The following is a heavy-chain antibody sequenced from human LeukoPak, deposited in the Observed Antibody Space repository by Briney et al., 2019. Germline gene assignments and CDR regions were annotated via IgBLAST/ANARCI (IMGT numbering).Heavy chain of an antibody. CDR3: TNKNYYDSSGYTGDAFDI. D-gene: IGHD3-22*01. V-gene: IGHV3-23*01. CDR1: GFTVSSNY. Sequence: GGSLRLSCAASGFTVSSNYMSWVRQAPGKGLEWVSAISGSGGSTYYADSVKGRFTISRDNSKNTLYLQMNSLRAEDTAVYYCTNKNYYDSSGYTGDAFDIWGQGTMVTVSS. J-gene: IGHJ3*02. CDR2: ISGSGGST.